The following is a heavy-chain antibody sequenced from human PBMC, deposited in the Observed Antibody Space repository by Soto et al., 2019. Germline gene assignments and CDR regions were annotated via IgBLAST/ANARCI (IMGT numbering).Heavy chain of an antibody. V-gene: IGHV3-53*01. D-gene: IGHD6-13*01. J-gene: IGHJ4*02. Sequence: PGGSLRLSCADSGFTVSSNYMSWVRQAPGKGLEWVSAIYSGGSTYYADSVKGRFTISRDNSKNTLYLQMNSLRAEDTAVYYCARARSTAAGLFDYWGLGTLVTVSS. CDR2: IYSGGST. CDR1: GFTVSSNY. CDR3: ARARSTAAGLFDY.